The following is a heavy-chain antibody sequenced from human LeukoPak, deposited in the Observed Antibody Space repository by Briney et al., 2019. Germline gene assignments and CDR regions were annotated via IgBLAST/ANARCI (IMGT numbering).Heavy chain of an antibody. J-gene: IGHJ4*02. Sequence: PGGSLRLSCAASGFTFSSSWLHWVRQPPGEGPVWVSRINGDGSTINYADSVKGRFTISRDNAKNSLYLQMNSLRAEDTAVYYCAREVGATDDYWGQGTLVTVSS. CDR1: GFTFSSSW. D-gene: IGHD1-26*01. V-gene: IGHV3-74*01. CDR2: INGDGSTI. CDR3: AREVGATDDY.